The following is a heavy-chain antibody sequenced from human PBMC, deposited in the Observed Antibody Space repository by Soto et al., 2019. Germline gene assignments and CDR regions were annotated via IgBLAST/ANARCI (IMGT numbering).Heavy chain of an antibody. D-gene: IGHD1-1*01. Sequence: QVQLQQWGAGLLKPSETLSLTCAVYGGSFSGYYWSWIRQPPGKGLEWIGEINHSGSTNYNPSHKSRVTISVDTSKNQFSLKLSPVTAADTAVYYCARNPAGTVDYWGQGTLVTVSS. CDR2: INHSGST. CDR1: GGSFSGYY. CDR3: ARNPAGTVDY. V-gene: IGHV4-34*01. J-gene: IGHJ4*02.